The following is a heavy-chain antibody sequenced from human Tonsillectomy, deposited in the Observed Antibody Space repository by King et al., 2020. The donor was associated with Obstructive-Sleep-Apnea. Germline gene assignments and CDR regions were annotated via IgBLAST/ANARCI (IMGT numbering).Heavy chain of an antibody. CDR1: GFTFSNAW. CDR3: TTSWFMAGNYYYGMDV. D-gene: IGHD3-10*01. V-gene: IGHV3-15*01. J-gene: IGHJ6*02. Sequence: EVQLVESGGGLVKPGGSLRLSCAASGFTFSNAWMSWVRQAPGKGLEWVGRIKSKTDGGTTDYAAPVKGRFTISRDDSKNTLYLKMNSLKTEDTAVYYCTTSWFMAGNYYYGMDVWGQGTTVTVSS. CDR2: IKSKTDGGTT.